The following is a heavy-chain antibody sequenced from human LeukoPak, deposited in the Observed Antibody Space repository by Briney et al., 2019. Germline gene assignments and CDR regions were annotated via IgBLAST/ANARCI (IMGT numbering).Heavy chain of an antibody. Sequence: GGALRLSCAASGFTFSSYCMDWVRHTPGKGLEWVAFIRYDGNNKDYADSVKGRFTTSRDNSKDTLYLQMNGLRVEDTAVYYCAKGYGDLVAFDIWGQGTMVTVSS. CDR2: IRYDGNNK. CDR3: AKGYGDLVAFDI. V-gene: IGHV3-30*02. CDR1: GFTFSSYC. D-gene: IGHD4-17*01. J-gene: IGHJ3*02.